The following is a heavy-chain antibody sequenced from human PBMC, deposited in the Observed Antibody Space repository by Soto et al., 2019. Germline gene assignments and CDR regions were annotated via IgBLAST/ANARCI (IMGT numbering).Heavy chain of an antibody. J-gene: IGHJ5*02. CDR1: GYTLTELS. Sequence: QVQLVQSGAEVKKPGASVKVSCKVSGYTLTELSMHWVRQAPGKGLEWMGGFDPEDGETIYAQKFQGRVTMTEDTSTDTAYRELSSLRSEDTAVYYCAKGAHLTGYGDSVRGGGVDPWGQGTLVTVSS. CDR3: AKGAHLTGYGDSVRGGGVDP. CDR2: FDPEDGET. V-gene: IGHV1-24*01. D-gene: IGHD4-17*01.